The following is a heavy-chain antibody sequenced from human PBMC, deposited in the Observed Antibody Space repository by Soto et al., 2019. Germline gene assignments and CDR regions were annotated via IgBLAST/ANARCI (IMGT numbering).Heavy chain of an antibody. V-gene: IGHV4-4*07. D-gene: IGHD3-16*01. CDR2: MQHTGNT. CDR3: AKDVSSRRWFDP. CDR1: GASIRSYH. J-gene: IGHJ5*02. Sequence: SETLSLTCAVSGASIRSYHWSWIRQPAGKGLEWIGRMQHTGNTNYNPALKSRVTMSVDTSKNQISLKMTSVTAADTAVYFCAKDVSSRRWFDPWGQGILVTVSS.